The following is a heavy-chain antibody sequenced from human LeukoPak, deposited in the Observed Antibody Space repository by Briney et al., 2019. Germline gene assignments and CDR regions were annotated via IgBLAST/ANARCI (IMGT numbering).Heavy chain of an antibody. J-gene: IGHJ4*02. V-gene: IGHV3-23*01. CDR3: ARTYYYGSGSWNYFDY. CDR2: ISGSGGST. D-gene: IGHD3-10*01. CDR1: GFTFNSYA. Sequence: GGSLRLSCAASGFTFNSYAMSWVRRAPGKGLEWVSAISGSGGSTYYADSVKGRFTISRDNPKNTLYLQMNSLRAEDTAVYYCARTYYYGSGSWNYFDYWGQGTLVTVSS.